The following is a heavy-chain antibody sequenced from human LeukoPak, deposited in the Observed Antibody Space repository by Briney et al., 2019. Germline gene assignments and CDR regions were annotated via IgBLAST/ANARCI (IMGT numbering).Heavy chain of an antibody. CDR3: ANAPAKSGWYYLFDY. V-gene: IGHV4-38-2*02. CDR1: GYSISNDYY. CDR2: IYYSGST. D-gene: IGHD6-19*01. Sequence: SETLSLTSIDSGYSISNDYYWGWIRQPPGKGMEWIGSIYYSGSTYYNPSLKSRVTISVDTSKKQFSLKLSSVTAADTAVYYCANAPAKSGWYYLFDYWGQGTLVTVSS. J-gene: IGHJ4*02.